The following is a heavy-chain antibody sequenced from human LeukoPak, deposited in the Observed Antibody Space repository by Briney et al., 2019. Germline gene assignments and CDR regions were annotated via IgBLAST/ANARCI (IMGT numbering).Heavy chain of an antibody. D-gene: IGHD3-16*01. CDR2: IRSKANSYAT. Sequence: GGSLKLSCAASGFTFSGSAMHWVRQASGKGLEWVGRIRSKANSYATAYAASVKGRFTISRDDSKNTAYLQMNSLKTEDTAVYYCTLGVTRLGVAFDIWGQGTMVTVSS. J-gene: IGHJ3*02. V-gene: IGHV3-73*01. CDR3: TLGVTRLGVAFDI. CDR1: GFTFSGSA.